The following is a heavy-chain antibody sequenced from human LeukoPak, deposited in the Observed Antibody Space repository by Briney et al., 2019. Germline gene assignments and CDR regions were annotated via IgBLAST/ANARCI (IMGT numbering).Heavy chain of an antibody. CDR3: TLQRISFLNYFDP. J-gene: IGHJ5*02. D-gene: IGHD2/OR15-2a*01. Sequence: ASVKVSCKVSGHTLTELFMHWVRQAPGKGLEWMGGFDPEDGETIYAQKFQGRVTMTKDTSTHTGYMELSSMRSNDTAVYYCTLQRISFLNYFDPWGQGTLVTVSS. CDR1: GHTLTELF. V-gene: IGHV1-24*01. CDR2: FDPEDGET.